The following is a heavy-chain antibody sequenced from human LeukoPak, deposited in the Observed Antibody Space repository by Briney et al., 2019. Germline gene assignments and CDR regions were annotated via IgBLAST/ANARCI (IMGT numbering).Heavy chain of an antibody. CDR2: IIPIFGTA. CDR1: GGTFSSYA. CDR3: ARGCPELGVVDLGNWFDP. J-gene: IGHJ5*02. D-gene: IGHD2-2*01. Sequence: ASVKVSCKASGGTFSSYAISWVRQAPGQGLEWMGGIIPIFGTANYAQKFQGRVTITTDESTSTAYMELSSLRSEDTAVYYCARGCPELGVVDLGNWFDPWGQGTLVTVSS. V-gene: IGHV1-69*05.